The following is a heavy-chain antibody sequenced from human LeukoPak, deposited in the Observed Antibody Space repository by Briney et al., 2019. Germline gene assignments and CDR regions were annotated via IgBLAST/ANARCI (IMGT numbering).Heavy chain of an antibody. J-gene: IGHJ4*02. CDR2: ISGSGGST. CDR3: AKGLRMIVVVGGIDY. D-gene: IGHD3-22*01. Sequence: PGGSLRLSCTVSGFTVSSNSMSWVRQAPGKGLEWVSAISGSGGSTYYADSVKGRFTISRDNSKNTLYLQMNSLRAEDTAVYYCAKGLRMIVVVGGIDYWGQGTLVTVSS. CDR1: GFTVSSNS. V-gene: IGHV3-23*01.